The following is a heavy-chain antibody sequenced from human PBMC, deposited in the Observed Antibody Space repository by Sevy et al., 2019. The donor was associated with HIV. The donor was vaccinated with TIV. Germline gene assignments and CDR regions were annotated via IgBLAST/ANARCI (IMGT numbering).Heavy chain of an antibody. V-gene: IGHV3-48*03. J-gene: IGHJ4*02. Sequence: GESLTISCVASGFTFSSYEMNWVRQAPGKRLEWVSYISNSGSDIHYSDSLRGRFTISRDNAKNSLFLQMNSLRAEDTAVYYCARDLPPSATTVAHFDYWGQGTLVTVSS. CDR3: ARDLPPSATTVAHFDY. CDR2: ISNSGSDI. D-gene: IGHD4-17*01. CDR1: GFTFSSYE.